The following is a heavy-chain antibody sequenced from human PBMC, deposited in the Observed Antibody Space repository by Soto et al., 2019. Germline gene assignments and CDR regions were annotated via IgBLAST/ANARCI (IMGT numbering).Heavy chain of an antibody. V-gene: IGHV4-34*01. Sequence: SETLPVTCTVYGGSFRGYYWSGSRQPPGKGLEWIGEINHSGSTNYNPSLKSRVTTSVDTSKNQFSLKLSAVTAADTAVYYCARVDSSGWYGFYYYYGMDVWGQGTTVTVS. J-gene: IGHJ6*02. D-gene: IGHD6-19*01. CDR1: GGSFRGYY. CDR2: INHSGST. CDR3: ARVDSSGWYGFYYYYGMDV.